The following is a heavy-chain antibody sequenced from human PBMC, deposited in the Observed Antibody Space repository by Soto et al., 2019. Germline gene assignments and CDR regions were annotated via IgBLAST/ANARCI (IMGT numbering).Heavy chain of an antibody. V-gene: IGHV1-18*04. CDR2: ISAYNGNT. Sequence: ASVKVSCKASGYTFTSYGISWVRQAPGQGLEWMRWISAYNGNTNYAQKLQGRVTMTTDTSTSTAYMELRSLRSDDTAVYYCARGGATMIVVVHGDAFDIWGQGTMVTVSS. CDR3: ARGGATMIVVVHGDAFDI. J-gene: IGHJ3*02. D-gene: IGHD3-22*01. CDR1: GYTFTSYG.